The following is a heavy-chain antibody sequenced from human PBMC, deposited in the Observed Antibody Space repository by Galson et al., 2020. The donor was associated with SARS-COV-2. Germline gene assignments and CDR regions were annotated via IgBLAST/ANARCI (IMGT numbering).Heavy chain of an antibody. CDR1: GFTVSSNY. V-gene: IGHV3-53*01. CDR2: IYSGGTR. CDR3: ARKTCPGACFSGYYCDY. Sequence: GESLKISCAASGFTVSSNYMNWVRQAPGKGLEWVSVIYSGGTRYYADSVKGRFTVSRDNSKNTLYLQMNSLRAEDTAVYYCARKTCPGACFSGYYCDYWGHGTLVTVSS. J-gene: IGHJ4*01. D-gene: IGHD2-21*01.